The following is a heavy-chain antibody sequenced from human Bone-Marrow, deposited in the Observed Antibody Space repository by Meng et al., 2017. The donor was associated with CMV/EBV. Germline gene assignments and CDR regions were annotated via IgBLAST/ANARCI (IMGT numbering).Heavy chain of an antibody. CDR3: ARDLPHYVWTFDI. Sequence: GGSLRLSCAASGFTVSSNYMSWVRQAPGKGLEWVSVIYSGGSTYYADSVKGRFTISRDNSKNTLYLQMNSLRAEDTAVYYCARDLPHYVWTFDIWGQGTMVTVSS. CDR2: IYSGGST. J-gene: IGHJ3*02. V-gene: IGHV3-53*01. CDR1: GFTVSSNY. D-gene: IGHD3-16*01.